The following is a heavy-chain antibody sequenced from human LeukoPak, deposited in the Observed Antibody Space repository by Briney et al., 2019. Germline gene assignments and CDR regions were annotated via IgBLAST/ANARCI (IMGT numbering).Heavy chain of an antibody. CDR3: VYSGYDWTYYFDW. CDR1: GFTFSSFW. D-gene: IGHD5-12*01. CDR2: VNSDGKNT. V-gene: IGHV3-74*01. J-gene: IGHJ4*02. Sequence: GESLRLSCATSGFTFSSFWMHWVRQVPGKGLVWVSNVNSDGKNTTYADSVKGRFTISRDNAKETLYLQMSSLRAEDTGIYYCVYSGYDWTYYFDWWGQGTLVTVSS.